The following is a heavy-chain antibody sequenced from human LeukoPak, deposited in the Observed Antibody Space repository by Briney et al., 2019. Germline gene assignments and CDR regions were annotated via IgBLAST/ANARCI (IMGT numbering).Heavy chain of an antibody. Sequence: ASVKVPCKASGYTFTGYYMHWVRQAPGQGLEWMGWINPNSGGTNYAQKFQGRVTMTRDTSISTAYMELSRLRSDDTAVYYCARNQGALNDAFDIWGQGTMVTVSS. CDR1: GYTFTGYY. J-gene: IGHJ3*02. V-gene: IGHV1-2*02. CDR2: INPNSGGT. D-gene: IGHD1-26*01. CDR3: ARNQGALNDAFDI.